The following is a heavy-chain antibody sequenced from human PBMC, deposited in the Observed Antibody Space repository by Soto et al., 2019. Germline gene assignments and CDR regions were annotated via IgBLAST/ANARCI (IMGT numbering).Heavy chain of an antibody. Sequence: GGSLRLSCAASGFTFSSYWMSWVRQAPGKGLEWVANIKQDGSEKYYVDTVKGRFTISRDNAKNSLYLQMNSLRAEDTALYYCARDRYDYIWGSYVTAVDYWGQGTLVTVSS. J-gene: IGHJ4*02. D-gene: IGHD3-16*01. CDR3: ARDRYDYIWGSYVTAVDY. V-gene: IGHV3-7*01. CDR1: GFTFSSYW. CDR2: IKQDGSEK.